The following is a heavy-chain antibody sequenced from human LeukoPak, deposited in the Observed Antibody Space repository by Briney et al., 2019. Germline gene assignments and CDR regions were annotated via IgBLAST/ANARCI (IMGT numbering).Heavy chain of an antibody. Sequence: GGSLRLSCAVAGFNFWSTGMSWVRQAPGKGREWVSYISSSGSTIYYADSVKGRFTISRDNAKNSLYLQMNSLRAEDTAVYYCAELGITMIGGVWGKGTTVTISS. J-gene: IGHJ6*04. V-gene: IGHV3-48*03. CDR2: ISSSGSTI. D-gene: IGHD3-10*02. CDR3: AELGITMIGGV. CDR1: GFNFWSTG.